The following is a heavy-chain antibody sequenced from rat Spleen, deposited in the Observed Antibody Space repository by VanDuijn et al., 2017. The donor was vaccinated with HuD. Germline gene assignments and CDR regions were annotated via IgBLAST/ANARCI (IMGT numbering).Heavy chain of an antibody. CDR1: GFTFSDYN. Sequence: EVQLVESGGGLVQPGRSLKLSCAASGFTFSDYNMAWVRQAPKKGLEWVATCSYDGSSTYYRDSVKGRFTISRDNAKSTLYLQMDSLRSEDTATYYCARHNSGYGVMDAWGQGASVTVSS. CDR2: CSYDGSST. J-gene: IGHJ4*01. D-gene: IGHD4-3*01. V-gene: IGHV5-7*01. CDR3: ARHNSGYGVMDA.